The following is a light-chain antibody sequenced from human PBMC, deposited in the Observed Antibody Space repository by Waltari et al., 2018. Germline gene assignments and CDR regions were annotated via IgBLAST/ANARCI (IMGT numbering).Light chain of an antibody. CDR1: SSDIGRYNY. V-gene: IGLV2-14*03. Sequence: QSALTQPASVSGSPGQSITISCTGTSSDIGRYNYVPWYQQHSGKAPNLLIYDVSNRPSGVSYRFSGSRSGNTASLTISGLQADDEADYFCSSWTGTSTLVLFGGGTRLTVL. CDR2: DVS. CDR3: SSWTGTSTLVL. J-gene: IGLJ2*01.